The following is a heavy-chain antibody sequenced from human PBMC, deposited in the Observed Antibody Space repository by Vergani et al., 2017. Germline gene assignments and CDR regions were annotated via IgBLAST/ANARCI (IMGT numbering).Heavy chain of an antibody. D-gene: IGHD2-8*01. V-gene: IGHV4-34*01. J-gene: IGHJ4*02. Sequence: QAQLQQRGAGLLKPSETLSLTCSIYGGSFNDYWWTWFRQPPGKGLGWIGEIRHDGITHYSQSLKSRVTISLDTSTPQFSLNLRSVTAADTAVYYCAREGYCTNGVSFTLFDGWGQAALVTVSS. CDR3: AREGYCTNGVSFTLFDG. CDR1: GGSFNDYW. CDR2: IRHDGIT.